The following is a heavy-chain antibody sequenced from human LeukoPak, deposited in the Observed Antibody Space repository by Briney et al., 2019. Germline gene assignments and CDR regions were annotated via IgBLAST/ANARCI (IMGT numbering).Heavy chain of an antibody. CDR1: GAYITSYY. CDR3: AGHRISARGSFDY. V-gene: IGHV4-59*08. Sequence: PSETLSLTCTVSGAYITSYYWSWIRQPPGKGLEWIGFFSYSGSANYNPSLKSRVTISVDTSKNQFSLKWNSVTAADTAVYYCAGHRISARGSFDYWGQGTLVTVSS. D-gene: IGHD6-6*01. J-gene: IGHJ4*02. CDR2: FSYSGSA.